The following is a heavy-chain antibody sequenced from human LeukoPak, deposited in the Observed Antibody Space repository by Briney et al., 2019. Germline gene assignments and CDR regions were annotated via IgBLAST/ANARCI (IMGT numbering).Heavy chain of an antibody. J-gene: IGHJ4*02. CDR1: GGSFSGYY. CDR2: IYYSGST. CDR3: ARHRADYYDSSGYYKVPEYYFDY. Sequence: SETLSLTCAVYGGSFSGYYWSWIRQPPGKGLEWIGSIYYSGSTYYNPSLKSRVTISVDTSKNQFSLKLSSVTAADTAVYYCARHRADYYDSSGYYKVPEYYFDYWGQGTLVTVSS. D-gene: IGHD3-22*01. V-gene: IGHV4-34*01.